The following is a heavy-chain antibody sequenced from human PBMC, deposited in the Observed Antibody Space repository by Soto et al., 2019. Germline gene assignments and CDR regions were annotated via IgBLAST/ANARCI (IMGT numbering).Heavy chain of an antibody. CDR1: GFTVSSNY. D-gene: IGHD2-21*02. Sequence: EVQLVESGGGLIQPGGSLRLSCAASGFTVSSNYMSWVRQAPGKGLEWVSVIYSGGSTYYADSVKGRFTISRDNANNTLYLQMNSLRAEDTAVYYCARVGYVVTTGGAFDIWGQGTMVTVSS. CDR3: ARVGYVVTTGGAFDI. CDR2: IYSGGST. J-gene: IGHJ3*02. V-gene: IGHV3-53*01.